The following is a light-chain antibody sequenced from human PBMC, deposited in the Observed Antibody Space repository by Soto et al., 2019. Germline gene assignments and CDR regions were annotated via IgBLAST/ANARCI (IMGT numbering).Light chain of an antibody. J-gene: IGKJ1*01. CDR2: GVS. V-gene: IGKV3-20*01. CDR3: QQYSSSQGWT. CDR1: QSVSTY. Sequence: ELGLTQSPATLSFSTGATATLSCRASQSVSTYLAWYQQKPGQAPRLLIYGVSNRATGIPDRFSGSGSGTDFTLTINRLEPADFAVYFCQQYSSSQGWTFGQGTKVDIK.